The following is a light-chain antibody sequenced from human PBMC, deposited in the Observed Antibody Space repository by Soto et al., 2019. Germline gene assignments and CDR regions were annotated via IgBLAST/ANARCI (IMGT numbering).Light chain of an antibody. Sequence: QSVLTQPPSVSGSPGQSITISCTGTSSDVGGYNYVSWYQQHPGKAPKLMIYDVSNRPSGVSNRFSGAKSVNTASLTISGLQAEDEADYYCSSYTSSSSPYVFGTGTKLTVL. CDR1: SSDVGGYNY. CDR3: SSYTSSSSPYV. CDR2: DVS. V-gene: IGLV2-14*01. J-gene: IGLJ1*01.